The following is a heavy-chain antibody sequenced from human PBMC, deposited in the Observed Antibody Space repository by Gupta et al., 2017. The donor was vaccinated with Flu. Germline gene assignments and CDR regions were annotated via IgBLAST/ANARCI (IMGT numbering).Heavy chain of an antibody. V-gene: IGHV1-8*01. J-gene: IGHJ4*02. Sequence: INWVRQATGQGLEWMGWMNPNSGNTGYAQKFQGRVTMTRNTSISTAYMELSSLRSEDTAVYYCARDYGDYSYWGQGTLVTVSS. CDR3: ARDYGDYSY. D-gene: IGHD4-17*01. CDR2: MNPNSGNT.